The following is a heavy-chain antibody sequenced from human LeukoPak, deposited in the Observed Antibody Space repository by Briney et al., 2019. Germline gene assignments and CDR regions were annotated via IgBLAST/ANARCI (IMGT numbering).Heavy chain of an antibody. V-gene: IGHV4-34*01. CDR2: INHSGST. CDR1: GGSFSGYY. CDR3: ASGAYYYGSGTPRWFDP. Sequence: SETLSLTCAVYGGSFSGYYWSWIRQPPGKGLEWIGEINHSGSTNYNPSLKSRVTISVDTSKNQFSLKLSSVTAADTAVYYCASGAYYYGSGTPRWFDPWDQGTLVTVSS. D-gene: IGHD3-10*01. J-gene: IGHJ5*02.